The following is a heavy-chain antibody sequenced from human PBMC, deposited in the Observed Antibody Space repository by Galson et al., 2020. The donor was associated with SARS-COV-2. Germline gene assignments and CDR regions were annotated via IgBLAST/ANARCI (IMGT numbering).Heavy chain of an antibody. CDR3: ARGPDGVLMVYEDYDMDV. V-gene: IGHV4-30-4*01. D-gene: IGHD2-8*01. CDR2: IYYSGST. J-gene: IGHJ6*02. CDR1: GGSISSGDYY. Sequence: TLSLTCTVSGGSISSGDYYWSWIRQPPGKGLEWIGYIYYSGSTYYNPSLKSRVTISVDTSKNQFSLKLSSVTAADTAVYYCARGPDGVLMVYEDYDMDVWGQGTTVTVSS.